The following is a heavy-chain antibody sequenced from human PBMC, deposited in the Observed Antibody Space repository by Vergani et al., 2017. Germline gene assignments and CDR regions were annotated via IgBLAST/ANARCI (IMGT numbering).Heavy chain of an antibody. J-gene: IGHJ5*02. CDR1: GYSISSGYY. CDR2: IYHTGSA. D-gene: IGHD3-10*01. CDR3: VGTVALWFGETKDGGWFDP. V-gene: IGHV4-38-2*01. Sequence: QVQLQESGPGLVKPSETLSLTCAVSGYSISSGYYWGWIRQPPGKGLEWIGSIYHTGSAYYNPSLKSRVTVSVDTSMNQVSLKLNSVTAADTAVFYCVGTVALWFGETKDGGWFDPWGQGTLVTVTS.